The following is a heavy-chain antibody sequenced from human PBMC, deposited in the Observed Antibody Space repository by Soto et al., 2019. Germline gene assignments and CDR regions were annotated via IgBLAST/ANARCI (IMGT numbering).Heavy chain of an antibody. CDR1: GGTFSSYA. CDR2: IIPITGTA. J-gene: IGHJ6*02. D-gene: IGHD2-2*01. Sequence: QVQLVQSGAEVKKPGSSVKVSCKASGGTFSSYAISWVRQAPGQGLEWMGGIIPITGTANYAQKFQGRVTSTADESTSTAYMELSRLRSEATAVYSCARSQGSTTSLEIYYYYYYGMDVWGQWTAVTLS. V-gene: IGHV1-69*01. CDR3: ARSQGSTTSLEIYYYYYYGMDV.